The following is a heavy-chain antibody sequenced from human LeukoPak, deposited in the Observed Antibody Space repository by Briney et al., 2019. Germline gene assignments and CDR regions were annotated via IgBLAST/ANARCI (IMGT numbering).Heavy chain of an antibody. D-gene: IGHD3-22*01. Sequence: GGSLRLSCAASGFTFSSYEMHWVRQAPGKGLEWVSYISSSGETIYNADSVKGRFTISRDNSKNTLYLQMNSLRAEDTAVYYCAKASAMIVVVSKHFDYWGQGTLVTVSS. CDR3: AKASAMIVVVSKHFDY. CDR1: GFTFSSYE. J-gene: IGHJ4*02. V-gene: IGHV3-48*03. CDR2: ISSSGETI.